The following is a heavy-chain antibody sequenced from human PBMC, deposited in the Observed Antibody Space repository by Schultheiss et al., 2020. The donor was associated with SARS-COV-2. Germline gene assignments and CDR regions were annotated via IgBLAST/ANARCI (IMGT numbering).Heavy chain of an antibody. CDR1: GFTFSSYA. D-gene: IGHD6-13*01. CDR3: ARDVYEGGSSSWYYFDY. V-gene: IGHV3-23*01. CDR2: ISGSGGST. J-gene: IGHJ4*02. Sequence: GGSLRLSCAASGFTFSSYAMSWVRQAPGKGLEWVSGISGSGGSTYYADSVKGRFTISRDNSKNTLYLQMNSLRAEDTAVYYCARDVYEGGSSSWYYFDYWGQGTLVTVSS.